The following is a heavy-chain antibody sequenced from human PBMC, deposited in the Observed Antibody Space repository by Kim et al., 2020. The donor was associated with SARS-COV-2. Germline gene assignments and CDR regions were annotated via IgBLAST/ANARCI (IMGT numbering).Heavy chain of an antibody. J-gene: IGHJ4*02. CDR2: IFYSGNS. Sequence: SETLSLTCSVSGDSLTNTFYYWGWIRQPPGKGLQWIGSIFYSGNSNYHPSFKNRVTISVDTSKNQLSLSLSSVTAADTSIYYCVSLRRTDSSAGRGYIDRWGQGTLVTVSS. D-gene: IGHD2-15*01. CDR1: GDSLTNTFYY. CDR3: VSLRRTDSSAGRGYIDR. V-gene: IGHV4-39*01.